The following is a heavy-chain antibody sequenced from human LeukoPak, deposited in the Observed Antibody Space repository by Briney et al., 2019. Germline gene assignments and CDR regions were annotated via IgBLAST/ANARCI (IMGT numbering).Heavy chain of an antibody. CDR3: ARPPVAGMDWFDP. CDR1: GYTFTSYD. D-gene: IGHD6-19*01. J-gene: IGHJ5*02. CDR2: MNPNSGNT. V-gene: IGHV1-8*01. Sequence: GASVKVSCKASGYTFTSYDINWVRQATGQGLEWMGWMNPNSGNTGYAQKFQGRVTMTRNTSISTAYMELSSLRSEDTAVYYRARPPVAGMDWFDPWGQGTLVTVSS.